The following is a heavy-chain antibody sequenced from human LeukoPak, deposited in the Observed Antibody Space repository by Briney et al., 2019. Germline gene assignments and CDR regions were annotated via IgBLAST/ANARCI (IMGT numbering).Heavy chain of an antibody. Sequence: GGSLRLSCTASGFTVGSRFMSWVRQAPGKGLEWVSVIYSWGDTYYAESVKGRFTISRDNSKNTLYLQMNRLRAEDTAVYYCARATPDYGAQGMDYWGQGTLVTVSS. CDR3: ARATPDYGAQGMDY. D-gene: IGHD4-17*01. J-gene: IGHJ4*02. CDR2: IYSWGDT. V-gene: IGHV3-66*01. CDR1: GFTVGSRF.